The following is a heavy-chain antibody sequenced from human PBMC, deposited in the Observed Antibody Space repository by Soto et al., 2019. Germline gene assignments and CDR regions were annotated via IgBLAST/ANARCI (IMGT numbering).Heavy chain of an antibody. V-gene: IGHV3-7*01. CDR2: IKADSTNI. D-gene: IGHD4-17*01. Sequence: GGSLRLSCAASGFTFDDYGMSWVRQAPVKGLEWVAHIKADSTNIGYVDSVKGRFTISRDNAKNSLYLQMNSLRVEDTAVYYCATIGNDYGDYLDRWGQGTPVNVSS. CDR3: ATIGNDYGDYLDR. J-gene: IGHJ4*02. CDR1: GFTFDDYG.